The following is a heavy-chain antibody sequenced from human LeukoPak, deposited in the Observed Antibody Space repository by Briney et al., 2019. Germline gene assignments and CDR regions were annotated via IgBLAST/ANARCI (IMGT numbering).Heavy chain of an antibody. CDR3: ASLSSVSGYVWGSYRPDY. V-gene: IGHV1-2*02. Sequence: ASVKVSCKASGYTFTGYYMHWVRQAPGQGLEWMGWINPNSGGTNYAQKFQGRVTMTGDTSISTAYMELSRLRSDDTAVYYCASLSSVSGYVWGSYRPDYWGQGTLVTVSS. D-gene: IGHD3-16*02. J-gene: IGHJ4*02. CDR1: GYTFTGYY. CDR2: INPNSGGT.